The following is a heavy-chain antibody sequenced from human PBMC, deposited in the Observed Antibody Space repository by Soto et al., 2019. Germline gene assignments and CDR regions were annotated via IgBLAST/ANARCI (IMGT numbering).Heavy chain of an antibody. CDR3: ARRGYCSGGSCYWAAFDI. J-gene: IGHJ3*02. V-gene: IGHV3-66*01. Sequence: EVQLVESGGGLVQPGGSLRLSCAASGFTVSSNYMSWVRQAPGKGLEWDSVIYSGVSTYYADSVKGRFTISRDNSKNTLYLQMNSLRAEDTAVYYCARRGYCSGGSCYWAAFDIWGQGTMVTVSS. CDR1: GFTVSSNY. D-gene: IGHD2-15*01. CDR2: IYSGVST.